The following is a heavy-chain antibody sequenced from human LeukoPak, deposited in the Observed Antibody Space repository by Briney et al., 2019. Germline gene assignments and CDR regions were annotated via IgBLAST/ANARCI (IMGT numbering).Heavy chain of an antibody. CDR1: GYIFINHG. CDR3: ARWGASPNDF. J-gene: IGHJ4*02. V-gene: IGHV1-18*01. D-gene: IGHD3-16*01. CDR2: ISAYNGRT. Sequence: ASVKVSCKASGYIFINHGIAWVRQAPGQGLQYMGWISAYNGRTDYALNLQGRVTMTTDTATTTAYMELRSLTPDDTAVYFCARWGASPNDFWGQGTLVTVSS.